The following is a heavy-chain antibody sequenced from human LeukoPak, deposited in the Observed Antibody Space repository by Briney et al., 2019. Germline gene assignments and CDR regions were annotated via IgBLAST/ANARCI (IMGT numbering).Heavy chain of an antibody. CDR1: GFTFDDYA. CDR3: AKDLSSSWYEPHYYYGMDV. J-gene: IGHJ6*02. D-gene: IGHD6-13*01. V-gene: IGHV3-9*01. Sequence: GRSLRLSCAASGFTFDDYAMHWVRQAPGKGLEWVSGISWNSGSIGYADSVKGRFTISRDNAKNSLYLQMNSLRAEDTALYYCAKDLSSSWYEPHYYYGMDVWDQGTTVTVSS. CDR2: ISWNSGSI.